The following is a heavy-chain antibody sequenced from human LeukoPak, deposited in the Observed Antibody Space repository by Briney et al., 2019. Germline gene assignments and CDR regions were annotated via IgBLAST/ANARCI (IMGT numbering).Heavy chain of an antibody. V-gene: IGHV3-74*01. CDR2: INGDGSST. Sequence: PGGSLRLSCEASGFTFRSYWMHWVRQAPGKGLVWVSRINGDGSSTSYADSVKGRFTISRDNAKNTLYLQMNSLGAEDSAVYYCASAYYHYYFDYWGQGTLVTVSS. CDR1: GFTFRSYW. CDR3: ASAYYHYYFDY. J-gene: IGHJ4*02. D-gene: IGHD3-16*01.